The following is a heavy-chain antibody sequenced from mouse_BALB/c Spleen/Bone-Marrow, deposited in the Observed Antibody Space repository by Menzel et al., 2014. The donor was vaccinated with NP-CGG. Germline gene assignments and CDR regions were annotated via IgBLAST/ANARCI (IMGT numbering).Heavy chain of an antibody. J-gene: IGHJ1*01. D-gene: IGHD1-1*01. CDR1: GYSFTNYW. CDR2: IYPGNSDT. V-gene: IGHV1-5*01. CDR3: TRFGSSYDWYFDV. Sequence: SGTVLARPGASVKMSCKASGYSFTNYWLHWVKQRPGQGLEWIGAIYPGNSDTSYNQKFKGKAKLTAVTSASTAYMELSSLTNEDSAVYYCTRFGSSYDWYFDVRGAGTTVTVSS.